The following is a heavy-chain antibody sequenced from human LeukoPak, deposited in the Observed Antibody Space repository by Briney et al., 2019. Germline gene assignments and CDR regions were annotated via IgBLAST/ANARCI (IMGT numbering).Heavy chain of an antibody. D-gene: IGHD1-26*01. CDR3: ARENSGSYREFDY. J-gene: IGHJ4*02. CDR1: GGSISSYY. V-gene: IGHV4-4*07. CDR2: IYTSGST. Sequence: SETLSLTCTVSGGSISSYYWSWIRQPAGKGLEWIGRIYTSGSTNYDASLKSRVGMSVDTSKNQFSLKLSSVTAADTAVFYCARENSGSYREFDYWGQGTLVTVSS.